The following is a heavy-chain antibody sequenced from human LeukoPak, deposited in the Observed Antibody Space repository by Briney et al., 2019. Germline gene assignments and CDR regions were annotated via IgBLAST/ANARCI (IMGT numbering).Heavy chain of an antibody. J-gene: IGHJ6*02. Sequence: SETLSLTCAVYGGSFSGYYWSWIRQPPGKGLKWIGEINHSGSTNYNPSLKSRVTISVDTSKNQFSLKLSSVTAADTAVYYCARLVVVAATPGGGMDVWGQGTTVTVSS. CDR3: ARLVVVAATPGGGMDV. D-gene: IGHD2-15*01. CDR2: INHSGST. CDR1: GGSFSGYY. V-gene: IGHV4-34*01.